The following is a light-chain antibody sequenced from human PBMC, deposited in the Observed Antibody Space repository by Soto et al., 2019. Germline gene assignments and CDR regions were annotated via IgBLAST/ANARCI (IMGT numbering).Light chain of an antibody. CDR2: DAS. CDR3: QLYDSLPLLT. J-gene: IGKJ4*01. CDR1: HDISNF. V-gene: IGKV1-33*01. Sequence: DFQLTQSPSSLSASVGDRVTITCQASHDISNFLNWYQQRPGKAPNLLIYDASNLQAGVPSRFSGGGSGTHFTLTISSLQPEDVAIYYCQLYDSLPLLTFGGGTKVEIK.